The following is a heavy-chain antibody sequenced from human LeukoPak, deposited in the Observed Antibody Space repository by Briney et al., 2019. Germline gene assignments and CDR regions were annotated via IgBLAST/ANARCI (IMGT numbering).Heavy chain of an antibody. CDR3: ARRYSSGLYDYFDY. CDR2: ISPGDSDT. Sequence: GASLQISCKGSGSIFTTYWIGGLGRLPGKGLEWMGIISPGDSDTRYSPSFQGQVTISADKSITTSYLQWSSLKASDTAMYYCARRYSSGLYDYFDYWGQGTLVTVSS. V-gene: IGHV5-51*01. D-gene: IGHD6-19*01. CDR1: GSIFTTYW. J-gene: IGHJ4*02.